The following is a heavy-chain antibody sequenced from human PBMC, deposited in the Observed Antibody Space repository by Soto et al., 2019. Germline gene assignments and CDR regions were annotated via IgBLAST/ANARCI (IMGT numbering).Heavy chain of an antibody. D-gene: IGHD2-2*01. CDR1: GYTFTSYD. Sequence: EASVKVSCTASGYTFTSYDINWVRQATGQGLEWMGWMNPNSGNTGYAQKFQGRVTMTRNTSISTAYMELSSLRSEDTAVYYCARVKGYCSSTSCYKADYMDVWGKGTTVTVSS. CDR2: MNPNSGNT. J-gene: IGHJ6*03. CDR3: ARVKGYCSSTSCYKADYMDV. V-gene: IGHV1-8*01.